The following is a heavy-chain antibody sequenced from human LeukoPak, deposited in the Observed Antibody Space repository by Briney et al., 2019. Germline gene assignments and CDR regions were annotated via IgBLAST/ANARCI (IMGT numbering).Heavy chain of an antibody. D-gene: IGHD5-18*01. J-gene: IGHJ4*02. V-gene: IGHV3-21*01. CDR3: ARDVSGYSYGLGDY. Sequence: PGGSLRLSCAASGFTFSSYSMNWVRQAPGKGLEWASSISSSSSYISYADSVKGRFTVSRDNAKNSLYLQINSLRAEDTAMHYCARDVSGYSYGLGDYWGQGTLVTVSS. CDR1: GFTFSSYS. CDR2: ISSSSSYI.